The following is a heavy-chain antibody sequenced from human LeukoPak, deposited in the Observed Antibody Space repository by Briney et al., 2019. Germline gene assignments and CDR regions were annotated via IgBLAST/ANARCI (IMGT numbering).Heavy chain of an antibody. CDR2: TFVGGTT. V-gene: IGHV3-66*01. J-gene: IGHJ4*02. CDR3: VRDDGVAPYDY. D-gene: IGHD3-10*01. CDR1: GFTVSSKY. Sequence: GGSLRLSCAASGFTVSSKYMSWVRQAPGKGLEWVSVTFVGGTTSYADSVKGRFTVSRDNSKNTVYLQMNSLRVEDTAVYYCVRDDGVAPYDYWGQGTLVTVSS.